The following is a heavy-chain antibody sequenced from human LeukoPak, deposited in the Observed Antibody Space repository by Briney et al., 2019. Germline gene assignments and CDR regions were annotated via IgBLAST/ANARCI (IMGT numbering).Heavy chain of an antibody. CDR1: GFTFSSYA. CDR3: AKDFRVRFLELGYYMDV. D-gene: IGHD3-3*01. CDR2: TVGGGDST. J-gene: IGHJ6*03. V-gene: IGHV3-23*01. Sequence: GRSLRLSCAASGFTFSSYAMSWVRQAPGKGLEWVSATVGGGDSTYYADSVKGRFTISRDNSKNTLFLQMNSLRAEDTAVYYCAKDFRVRFLELGYYMDVWGKGTTVTVSS.